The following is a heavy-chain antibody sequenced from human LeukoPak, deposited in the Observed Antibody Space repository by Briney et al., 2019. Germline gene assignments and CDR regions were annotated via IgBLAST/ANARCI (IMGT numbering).Heavy chain of an antibody. CDR3: ARVSAARNFDY. D-gene: IGHD6-6*01. CDR1: GGSISSFY. CDR2: IYTSEST. J-gene: IGHJ4*02. Sequence: SETLSLTCTVSGGSISSFYWSWIRQPAGKGLEWIGRIYTSESTNYNPSLKSRVTMSVDTSKNQFSLKLSSVTAADTAVYYCARVSAARNFDYWGQGTLVTVSS. V-gene: IGHV4-4*07.